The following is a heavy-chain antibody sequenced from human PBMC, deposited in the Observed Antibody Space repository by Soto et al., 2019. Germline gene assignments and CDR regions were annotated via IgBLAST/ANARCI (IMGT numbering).Heavy chain of an antibody. CDR2: ISDPGTST. CDR3: AKSLVTPSDAFDL. J-gene: IGHJ3*01. CDR1: GFTFGNYA. D-gene: IGHD2-21*02. V-gene: IGHV3-23*01. Sequence: LRLSCAASGFTFGNYAMNWVRQAPGRGLEWISSISDPGTSTYYANSVKGRFSMSRDNSKNTLFLQMNRLRADDTAVYFCAKSLVTPSDAFDLWGRGTLVTVSS.